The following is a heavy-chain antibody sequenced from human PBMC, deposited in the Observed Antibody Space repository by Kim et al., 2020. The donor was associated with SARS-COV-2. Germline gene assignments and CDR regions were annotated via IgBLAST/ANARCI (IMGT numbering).Heavy chain of an antibody. CDR2: ISYDGNNK. J-gene: IGHJ4*01. D-gene: IGHD5-18*01. V-gene: IGHV3-30*03. CDR3: AYGGDEYNYGSIPFDY. Sequence: GGSLRLSCAVSGFTFSNYGMHWVRQAPGKGLEWVAVISYDGNNKYYTDSVKGRFTISRDNSKNTLYLQMNSLRAEDTAVYYCAYGGDEYNYGSIPFDYWG. CDR1: GFTFSNYG.